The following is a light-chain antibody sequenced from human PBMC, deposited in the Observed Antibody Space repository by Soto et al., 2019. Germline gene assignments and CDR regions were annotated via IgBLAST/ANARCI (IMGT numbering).Light chain of an antibody. Sequence: DIHMTQSPSILSARVGDRVTLTCRASHSISRWLAWYQQKPGKAPKLLIYDASNLESGVPSRFSGSGSGTEFTLTISNLQPDDFATYYCQQYDIYLTFGQGTKVDIK. CDR2: DAS. J-gene: IGKJ1*01. CDR1: HSISRW. V-gene: IGKV1-5*01. CDR3: QQYDIYLT.